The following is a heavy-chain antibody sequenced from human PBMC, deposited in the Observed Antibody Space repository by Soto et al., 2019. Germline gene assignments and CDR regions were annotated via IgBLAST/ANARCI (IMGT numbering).Heavy chain of an antibody. CDR3: ARTIYCSGSTCYNNWFDP. Sequence: ASVKVSCKASGYSFTTYGISWVRQAPGQGLEWMGWISAYNGKTNYAQKFQGRVTMTTDTSTSTAYMELRSLRSDDTALYYCARTIYCSGSTCYNNWFDPWGQGTLVTVSS. CDR1: GYSFTTYG. J-gene: IGHJ5*02. D-gene: IGHD2-15*01. V-gene: IGHV1-18*01. CDR2: ISAYNGKT.